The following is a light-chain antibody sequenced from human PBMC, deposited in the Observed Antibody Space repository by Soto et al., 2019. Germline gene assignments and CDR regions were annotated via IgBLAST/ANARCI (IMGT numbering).Light chain of an antibody. CDR1: QAITKY. J-gene: IGKJ4*01. CDR2: DAS. CDR3: QQNAHLPLT. V-gene: IGKV1-33*01. Sequence: DIQMTQSPSSLSASVGDRVTITCQASQAITKYLNWYQQKPGKAPKLLIYDASTLETGVPSKFSGSGSGTDFSFTISSLQPEDFATYYCQQNAHLPLTFGGGTKVELK.